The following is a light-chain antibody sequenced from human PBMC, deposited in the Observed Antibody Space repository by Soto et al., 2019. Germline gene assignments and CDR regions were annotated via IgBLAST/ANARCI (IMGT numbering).Light chain of an antibody. CDR1: QSISSY. V-gene: IGKV1-39*01. CDR2: AAS. Sequence: DIQMTQSPSSLSASVGDRVTITCRASQSISSYLNWYQQKPGKAPNLLIYAASSFQSGVPSRFSGSGSGTDFTLTISSLQPEDFATYYCQHSYSTPWTFGQGTKVEIK. J-gene: IGKJ1*01. CDR3: QHSYSTPWT.